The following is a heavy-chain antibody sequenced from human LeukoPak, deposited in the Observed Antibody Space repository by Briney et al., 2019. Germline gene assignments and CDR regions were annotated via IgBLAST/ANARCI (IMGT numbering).Heavy chain of an antibody. CDR2: IYSGGST. J-gene: IGHJ3*02. D-gene: IGHD3-10*01. V-gene: IGHV3-66*02. CDR3: ARGYYGSGSYYVHAFDI. CDR1: GFTVSSNY. Sequence: GGSLRLSCAASGFTVSSNYMSWVRQAPGKGLEWVSVIYSGGSTYYADSVKGRFTISRDNSKNTLYLQMNSPRAEDTAVYYCARGYYGSGSYYVHAFDIWGQGTMVTVSS.